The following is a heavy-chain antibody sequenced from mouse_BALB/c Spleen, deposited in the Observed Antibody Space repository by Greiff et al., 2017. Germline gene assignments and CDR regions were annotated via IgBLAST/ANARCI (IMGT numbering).Heavy chain of an antibody. D-gene: IGHD1-1*01. Sequence: EVQRVESGPELVKPGASVKVSCKASGYSFTDYNMYWVKQSHGKSLEWIGYIDPYNGGTSYNQKFKGKATVTVDKSSSTAFMHLNSLTSEESAVSYCASGPTVVATWVDWYFDVWGAGTTVTVSS. CDR2: IDPYNGGT. J-gene: IGHJ1*01. V-gene: IGHV1S135*01. CDR3: ASGPTVVATWVDWYFDV. CDR1: GYSFTDYN.